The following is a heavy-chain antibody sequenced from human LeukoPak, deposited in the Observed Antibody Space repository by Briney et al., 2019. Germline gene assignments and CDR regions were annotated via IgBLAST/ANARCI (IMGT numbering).Heavy chain of an antibody. D-gene: IGHD5-12*01. CDR2: ISSSGSTI. J-gene: IGHJ4*02. CDR1: GFTVSDYS. V-gene: IGHV3-11*04. CDR3: ARAHIVATAISDY. Sequence: PGGSLRLSCAASGFTVSDYSMSWVRQAPGKGLEWVSYISSSGSTIYYADSVKGRFTISRDNAKNSLYLQVNSLRAEDTAVYYCARAHIVATAISDYWGQGTLVTVSS.